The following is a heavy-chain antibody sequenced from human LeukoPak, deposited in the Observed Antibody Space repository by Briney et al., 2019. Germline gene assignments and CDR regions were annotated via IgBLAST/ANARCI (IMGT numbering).Heavy chain of an antibody. J-gene: IGHJ4*02. CDR3: ARRCDTSSYYTYYFDY. Sequence: GASVKVSCKASGYTFTAYYIHWVRQAPGQGLEWTGWINPNSGGTNYAQKFQGRVTMTRDTSISTAYMELSRLRSDDTAVYFCARRCDTSSYYTYYFDYWGQGTLVTVSS. CDR2: INPNSGGT. CDR1: GYTFTAYY. V-gene: IGHV1-2*02. D-gene: IGHD3-22*01.